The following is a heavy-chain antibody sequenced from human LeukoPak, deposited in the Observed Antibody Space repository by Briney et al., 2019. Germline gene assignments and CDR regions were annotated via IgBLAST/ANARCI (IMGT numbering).Heavy chain of an antibody. CDR3: ARGWLRSSVDF. J-gene: IGHJ4*02. D-gene: IGHD5-12*01. V-gene: IGHV4-34*01. CDR1: GGSFSGYS. CDR2: INHGGST. Sequence: PSETLSLTCAVYGGSFSGYSWSWIRQTPGKGLEWIGEINHGGSTNYNPSLKSRVTISVDTSKNQFSLKLSSMIAADTAVYYCARGWLRSSVDFWGQGTLVTVSS.